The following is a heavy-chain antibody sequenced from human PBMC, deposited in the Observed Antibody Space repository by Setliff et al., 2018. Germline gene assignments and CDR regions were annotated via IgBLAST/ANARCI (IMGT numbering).Heavy chain of an antibody. D-gene: IGHD3-16*01. J-gene: IGHJ3*01. CDR3: ARPLEESFGGVRDSDAFDV. CDR2: IYYNGST. CDR1: GGSIRSSYYY. Sequence: SETLSLTCTVSGGSIRSSYYYWGWIRRPPGKGLEWIGSIYYNGSTHFNPSLKSRVAISVDTSKNLLSLRVNSVTATDTAVYYCARPLEESFGGVRDSDAFDVWGQGTMVT. V-gene: IGHV4-39*01.